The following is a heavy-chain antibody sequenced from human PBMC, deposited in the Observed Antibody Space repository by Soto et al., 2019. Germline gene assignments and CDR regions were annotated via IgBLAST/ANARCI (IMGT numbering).Heavy chain of an antibody. CDR3: ARSLTVSSGEYFQH. CDR1: GFTFSDSY. V-gene: IGHV3-11*06. Sequence: PGGSLRLSCAASGFTFSDSYMSWIRQAPGKGLEWVSYISSSSTSSNYADSMKGRFTISRDNAKNSLYLQMNSLRADDTAVYYCARSLTVSSGEYFQHWGQGTLVTVSS. J-gene: IGHJ1*01. D-gene: IGHD3-10*01. CDR2: ISSSSTSS.